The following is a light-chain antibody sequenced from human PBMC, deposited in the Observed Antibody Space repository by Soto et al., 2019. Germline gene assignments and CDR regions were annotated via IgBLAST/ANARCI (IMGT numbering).Light chain of an antibody. V-gene: IGLV1-44*01. CDR3: AVWIGRPNTVV. CDR1: SSNIGDSP. J-gene: IGLJ2*01. Sequence: QSVVTQTPSASGTPGQRVTISCSGSSSNIGDSPVDWYQQVPGAAPKLLIYSTNQRPSGVPDRFSGSKSGTSASLAISGLQAEDEAEYFCAVWIGRPNTVVFGGGTKLTVL. CDR2: STN.